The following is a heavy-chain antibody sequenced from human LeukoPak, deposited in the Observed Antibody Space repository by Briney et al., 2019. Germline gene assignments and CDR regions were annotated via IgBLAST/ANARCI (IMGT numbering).Heavy chain of an antibody. J-gene: IGHJ5*02. V-gene: IGHV4-61*02. D-gene: IGHD2-2*01. CDR3: AREPADPRDKRFGP. CDR2: IYTSGST. Sequence: SQTLSLTCTVSGGSISSGSYYWSWIRQPAGKGLEWIGRIYTSGSTNYNPSLKSRVTISVDTSKNQFSLKLSSVTAADTAVYYCAREPADPRDKRFGPWGQGTLVTVSS. CDR1: GGSISSGSYY.